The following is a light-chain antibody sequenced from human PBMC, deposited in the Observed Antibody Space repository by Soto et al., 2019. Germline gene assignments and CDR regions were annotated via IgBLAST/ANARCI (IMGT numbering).Light chain of an antibody. J-gene: IGKJ1*01. CDR3: LQDFSFPLT. CDR1: QGIRTD. CDR2: SAS. Sequence: AIQMTQSPSSLSASVGDRVTITCRASQGIRTDLGWYQQKPGEAPKLLIYSASSLQSGVPSRFTGTASGTDFTLTIRSMQPQDFEAYYCLQDFSFPLTFVQGTKVEV. V-gene: IGKV1-6*01.